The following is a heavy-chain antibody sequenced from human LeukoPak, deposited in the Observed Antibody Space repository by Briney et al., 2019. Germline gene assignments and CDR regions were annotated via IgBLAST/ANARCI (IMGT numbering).Heavy chain of an antibody. D-gene: IGHD3-3*01. V-gene: IGHV4-4*07. CDR1: GGSISGYY. CDR2: IYTSGST. CDR3: ARADFWSGYRFDY. Sequence: SETLSLTCTVSGGSISGYYWSWIRQPAGKGLEWIGRIYTSGSTNYNPSLKSRVTMSVDTSKNQFSLRLTSVTAADTAVYYCARADFWSGYRFDYWGQGTLVTVSS. J-gene: IGHJ4*02.